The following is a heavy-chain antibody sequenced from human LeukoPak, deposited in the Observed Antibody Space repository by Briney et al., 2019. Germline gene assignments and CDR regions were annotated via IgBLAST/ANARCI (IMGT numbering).Heavy chain of an antibody. Sequence: SEILSLTCTVSGGSINNYYWSWIRQPPGKGLEWIGYIYYSGSTNYNPSLKSRITISVDTSKNQFSLKLSSLTAADTAVYYCARHRGSGYPYFDYWGQGTLVTVSS. CDR1: GGSINNYY. J-gene: IGHJ4*02. V-gene: IGHV4-59*01. D-gene: IGHD3-22*01. CDR3: ARHRGSGYPYFDY. CDR2: IYYSGST.